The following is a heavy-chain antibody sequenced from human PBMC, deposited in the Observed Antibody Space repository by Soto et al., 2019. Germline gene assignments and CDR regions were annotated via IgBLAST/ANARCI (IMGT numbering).Heavy chain of an antibody. CDR3: ARDNMATFDYHYYGMDV. CDR2: VHFSGGT. D-gene: IGHD5-12*01. CDR1: GDSVSGGAYQ. V-gene: IGHV4-61*08. J-gene: IGHJ6*02. Sequence: SETLSLTCSVSGDSVSGGAYQWTWIRQPPGKGLEWIGYVHFSGGTNYNPSLESRVTISIDTSRDQFSLELTSLTAADTAVYFCARDNMATFDYHYYGMDVWGQGTTVTVSS.